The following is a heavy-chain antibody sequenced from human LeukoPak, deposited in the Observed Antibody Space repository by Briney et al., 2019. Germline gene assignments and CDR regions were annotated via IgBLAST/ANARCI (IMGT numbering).Heavy chain of an antibody. Sequence: ASVKVSCKASGYTFTGYYMHWVRQAPGQGLEWMGWINPNSGGTNYAQKFQGRVTMTRDTSISTAYMELSRLRSDGTAVYYCARVGPYGSGSSLFDYWGQGTLVTVSS. D-gene: IGHD3-10*01. V-gene: IGHV1-2*02. CDR3: ARVGPYGSGSSLFDY. CDR1: GYTFTGYY. CDR2: INPNSGGT. J-gene: IGHJ4*02.